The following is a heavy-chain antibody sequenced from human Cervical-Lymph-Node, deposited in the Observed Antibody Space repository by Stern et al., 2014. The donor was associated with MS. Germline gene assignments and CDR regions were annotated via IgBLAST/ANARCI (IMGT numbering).Heavy chain of an antibody. J-gene: IGHJ4*02. D-gene: IGHD1-26*01. CDR2: ISANNGNT. CDR1: GFAFVNYG. Sequence: VQLVESGPEVKKPGTSVKGSCKASGFAFVNYGITWVRQAPGQGLEWMGWISANNGNTNYAQKFQDRVSMTTDTSTSTAYMELRSLRSDDTAVYFCARDKRVLIVGTTGAGYWGQGTLVTVSS. CDR3: ARDKRVLIVGTTGAGY. V-gene: IGHV1-18*01.